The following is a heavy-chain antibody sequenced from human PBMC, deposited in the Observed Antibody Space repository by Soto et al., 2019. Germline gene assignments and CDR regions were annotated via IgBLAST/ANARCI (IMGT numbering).Heavy chain of an antibody. CDR3: AKRKNGDVSGMDV. V-gene: IGHV3-23*01. CDR1: GFTFSSYA. Sequence: GGSLRLSCAASGFTFSSYAMRWVRQAPGKGLEWVSAIGASGVPTYYADSVRGRFTVSRDNSKNTVYLQMNSLRAEDTAIYFCAKRKNGDVSGMDVWGQGTTVTVSS. J-gene: IGHJ6*02. D-gene: IGHD4-17*01. CDR2: IGASGVPT.